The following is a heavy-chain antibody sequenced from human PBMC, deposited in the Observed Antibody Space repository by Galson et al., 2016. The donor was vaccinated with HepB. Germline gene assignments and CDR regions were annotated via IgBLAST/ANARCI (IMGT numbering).Heavy chain of an antibody. D-gene: IGHD4-17*01. CDR1: GYTFTTYG. CDR2: INPNSGET. J-gene: IGHJ4*02. Sequence: SVKVSCKASGYTFTTYGISWVRQAPGQGLEWMGWINPNSGETNYPRRFQGRLTMTRDTSISTAYMEVSSLRSDDTAVYYCATLAYGDAPHDFWGQGTLVTVSS. V-gene: IGHV1-2*02. CDR3: ATLAYGDAPHDF.